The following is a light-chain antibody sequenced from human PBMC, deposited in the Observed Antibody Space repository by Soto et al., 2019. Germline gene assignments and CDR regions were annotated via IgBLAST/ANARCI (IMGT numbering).Light chain of an antibody. V-gene: IGLV4-69*01. CDR1: SGHSTYA. Sequence: QSVLTQSPSASASLGASVKLTCTLSSGHSTYAIAWHQQQPEKGPRYLMKLNSDGSHSKGDGIPDRFSGSSSGAERYLTISSLQSEDEADYYCQTWTTGIQVIFGGGTKLIVL. J-gene: IGLJ2*01. CDR3: QTWTTGIQVI. CDR2: LNSDGSH.